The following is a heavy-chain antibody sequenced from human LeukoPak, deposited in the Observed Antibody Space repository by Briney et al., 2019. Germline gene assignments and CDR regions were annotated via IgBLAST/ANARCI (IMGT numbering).Heavy chain of an antibody. CDR2: IYHTGST. V-gene: IGHV4-38-2*01. Sequence: SETLSLTCAVSGYSISSGYHWGWIRQPPGKGLEWIGIIYHTGSTYYNPSLKSRVTISVDTSKNQFSLKLSSVTAADTAVYYCARGGVVDAFDYWGQGTLVTVSS. CDR3: ARGGVVDAFDY. CDR1: GYSISSGYH. J-gene: IGHJ4*02. D-gene: IGHD2-2*01.